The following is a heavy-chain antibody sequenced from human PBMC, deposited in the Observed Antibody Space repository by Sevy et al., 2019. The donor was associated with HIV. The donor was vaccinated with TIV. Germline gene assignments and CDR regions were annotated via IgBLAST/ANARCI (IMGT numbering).Heavy chain of an antibody. CDR2: ISSSSNDI. D-gene: IGHD2-21*02. J-gene: IGHJ6*02. CDR3: ARDLVTAQSGLNV. V-gene: IGHV3-21*01. CDR1: AFIFSNYN. Sequence: GGSLRLSCAASAFIFSNYNMNWVRQAPGKGLEWVSSISSSSNDIYYADSVKGRFTISRDNAKNSLYLQMNSLRAEDTAVYYCARDLVTAQSGLNVWGQGTTVTVSS.